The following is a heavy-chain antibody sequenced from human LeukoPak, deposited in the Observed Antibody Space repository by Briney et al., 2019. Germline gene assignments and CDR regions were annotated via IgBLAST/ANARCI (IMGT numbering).Heavy chain of an antibody. D-gene: IGHD6-13*01. CDR2: ISWNSGSI. Sequence: GRSLRLSCAASGFTFDDYAMHWVRQAPGKGLEWVSGISWNSGSIGYADSVKGRFTISRDNAKNSLYLQMNSLRAEDTALYYCAKDNDGDTSSSWYAYWGQGTLVTVSS. CDR1: GFTFDDYA. J-gene: IGHJ4*02. CDR3: AKDNDGDTSSSWYAY. V-gene: IGHV3-9*01.